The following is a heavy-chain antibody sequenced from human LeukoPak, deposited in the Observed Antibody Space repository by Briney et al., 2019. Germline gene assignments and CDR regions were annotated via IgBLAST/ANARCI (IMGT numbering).Heavy chain of an antibody. V-gene: IGHV3-7*03. CDR3: ARGGYDFHAFDI. Sequence: PGGSLRLSCAASGFTFSNYWINWVRQAPGKGLEWVANIKQDGSETYCVDSVKGRFTISRDNAKNSLYLQMNSLRAEDTALYYCARGGYDFHAFDIWGQGTMVTVSS. D-gene: IGHD3-3*01. J-gene: IGHJ3*02. CDR1: GFTFSNYW. CDR2: IKQDGSET.